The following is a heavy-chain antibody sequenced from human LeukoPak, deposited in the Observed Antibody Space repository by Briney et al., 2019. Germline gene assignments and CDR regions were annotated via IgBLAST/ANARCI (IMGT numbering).Heavy chain of an antibody. J-gene: IGHJ4*02. CDR2: ITGDT. Sequence: GGSLRLSCAASGFTFGNYAMSWVRQAPGKGLEWVSGITGDTYYADSVKGRFTISRDNAKNTLYLQMNSLRAEDTAMYYCARQYSYDSSGYYPWDYWGQGTLVTVSS. D-gene: IGHD3-22*01. CDR3: ARQYSYDSSGYYPWDY. CDR1: GFTFGNYA. V-gene: IGHV3-23*01.